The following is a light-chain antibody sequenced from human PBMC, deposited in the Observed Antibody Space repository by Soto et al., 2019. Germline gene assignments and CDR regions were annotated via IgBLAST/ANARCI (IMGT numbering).Light chain of an antibody. CDR2: LGS. J-gene: IGKJ4*01. CDR3: MQALQTPLT. V-gene: IGKV2-28*01. CDR1: QSLLNTNGYNY. Sequence: DIVMTQTPLSLPVTPGEPASISCRSSQSLLNTNGYNYLDWYLQKPGQSPHLLIYLGSHRASGVPDRFSGSGSGTDFTLKISRVEAEDVGVYFCMQALQTPLTFGGGTKVEIK.